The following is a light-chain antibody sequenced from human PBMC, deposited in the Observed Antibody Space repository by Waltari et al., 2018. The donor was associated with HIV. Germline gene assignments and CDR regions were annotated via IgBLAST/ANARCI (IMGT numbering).Light chain of an antibody. CDR3: QQYLSTPLT. V-gene: IGKV4-1*01. CDR1: HSVLTTSTSRNY. CDR2: WAS. Sequence: DIVMIKSPDSMAVFRVARSPINCKSSHSVLTTSTSRNYLAWYQQKPLQPPTLLIYWASTRESGVPARFSGSGSGTDFTLTISSLQAEDVAVYYCQQYLSTPLTFGGGTKVEIK. J-gene: IGKJ4*01.